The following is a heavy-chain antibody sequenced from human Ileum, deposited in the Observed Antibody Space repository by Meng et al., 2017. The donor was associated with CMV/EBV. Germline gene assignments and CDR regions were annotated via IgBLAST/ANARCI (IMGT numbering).Heavy chain of an antibody. CDR2: IYPGDSDT. CDR1: GYSLTSYW. J-gene: IGHJ4*02. Sequence: GGSLRLSCKGSGYSLTSYWIGWVRQMPGKGLEWMGIIYPGDSDTRYSPSFQGQVTISADKSISTAYLQWSSLKASDTAMYYCARYLKWELNYFDYWGQGTLVTVSS. D-gene: IGHD1-26*01. CDR3: ARYLKWELNYFDY. V-gene: IGHV5-51*01.